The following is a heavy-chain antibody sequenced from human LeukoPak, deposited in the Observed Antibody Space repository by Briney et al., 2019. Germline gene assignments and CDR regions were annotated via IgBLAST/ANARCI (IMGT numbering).Heavy chain of an antibody. V-gene: IGHV1-2*02. D-gene: IGHD2-2*01. J-gene: IGHJ4*02. CDR3: ARVGRLWSVVVPAANLVH. Sequence: ASVKVSCTASGYTFTSYAMHWVRQAPGQRLEWMGWINPNSGGTNYAQKFQGRVTITRDTSISTAYMELSRLRSDDTAVYFFARVGRLWSVVVPAANLVHWGQGTLVTVSS. CDR2: INPNSGGT. CDR1: GYTFTSYA.